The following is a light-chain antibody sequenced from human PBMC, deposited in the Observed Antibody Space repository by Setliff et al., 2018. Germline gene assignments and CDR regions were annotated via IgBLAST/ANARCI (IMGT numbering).Light chain of an antibody. CDR3: SSYTTRTTLDV. J-gene: IGLJ1*01. CDR2: DVS. CDR1: SSDIGAYNY. Sequence: QSVLTQPASVSGSPGQSITISCTGSSSDIGAYNYVSWYQQHPGKAPKLMIYDVSNRPSGVSNRFSDSKSGNTASLTISGLQAEDEADYYCSSYTTRTTLDVFGTGTKVTVL. V-gene: IGLV2-14*03.